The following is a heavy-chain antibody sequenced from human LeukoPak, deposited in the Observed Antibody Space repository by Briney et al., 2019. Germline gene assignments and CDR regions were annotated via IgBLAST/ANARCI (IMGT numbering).Heavy chain of an antibody. D-gene: IGHD1-26*01. Sequence: SETLSLTCTVSGGSIGSYYWSWIRQPPGKGLEWIGYIYYSGSTNYNPSLKSRVTISVDTSKNQFSLKLSSVTAADTAVYYCARDLRELPTYWYFDLWGRGTLVTVSS. J-gene: IGHJ2*01. V-gene: IGHV4-59*01. CDR2: IYYSGST. CDR3: ARDLRELPTYWYFDL. CDR1: GGSIGSYY.